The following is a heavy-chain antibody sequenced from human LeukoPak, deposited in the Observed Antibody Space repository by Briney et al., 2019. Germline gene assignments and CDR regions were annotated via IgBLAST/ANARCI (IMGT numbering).Heavy chain of an antibody. D-gene: IGHD3-22*01. CDR1: GFTFSSYA. CDR2: ISGSGGST. CDR3: AENRDSSGYYDY. V-gene: IGHV3-23*01. J-gene: IGHJ4*02. Sequence: GGSLRLSCAASGFTFSSYAMSWVRQAPGKGLEWVSAISGSGGSTYYADSVKGRFTTSRDNSKNTLYLQMNSLRAEDTAVYYCAENRDSSGYYDYWGQGTLVTVSS.